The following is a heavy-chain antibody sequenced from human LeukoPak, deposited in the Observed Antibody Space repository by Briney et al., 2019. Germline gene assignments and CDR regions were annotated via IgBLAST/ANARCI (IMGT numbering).Heavy chain of an antibody. J-gene: IGHJ4*02. CDR3: ARDEGDGYNTSFDY. Sequence: SETLSLTCAVYGGSFSGYYWSWIRQPPGKGLEWIGEINHSGSTNYNPSLKSRVTISVDTSKNQFSLKLSSVTAADTAVYYCARDEGDGYNTSFDYWGQGTLVTVSS. CDR2: INHSGST. D-gene: IGHD5-24*01. CDR1: GGSFSGYY. V-gene: IGHV4-34*01.